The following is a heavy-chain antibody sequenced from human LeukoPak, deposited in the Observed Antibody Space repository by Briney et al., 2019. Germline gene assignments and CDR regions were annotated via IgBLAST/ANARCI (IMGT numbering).Heavy chain of an antibody. J-gene: IGHJ4*02. V-gene: IGHV3-7*03. CDR1: GFTFSSYW. CDR3: AKSHYYGSGSIDY. D-gene: IGHD3-10*01. Sequence: GGSLRLSCAASGFTFSSYWMHWVRQAPGKGLEWVANIKQDGSEKYYVDSVKGRFTISRDNSKNALYLQVNSLRADDAALYYCAKSHYYGSGSIDYWGQGTLVTVSS. CDR2: IKQDGSEK.